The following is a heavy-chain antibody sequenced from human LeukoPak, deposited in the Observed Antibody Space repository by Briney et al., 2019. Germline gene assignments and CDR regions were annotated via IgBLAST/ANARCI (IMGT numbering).Heavy chain of an antibody. CDR3: ARDQSWRYCSGGSCSRRFDY. CDR1: GYTFTSYG. CDR2: ISAYNGNT. J-gene: IGHJ4*02. V-gene: IGHV1-18*04. Sequence: ASVKVSCKASGYTFTSYGISWVRQAPGQGLEWMGWISAYNGNTNYAQKLQGRVTMTTDTSTSTACMELRSLRSDDTAVYYCARDQSWRYCSGGSCSRRFDYWGQGTLVTVSS. D-gene: IGHD2-15*01.